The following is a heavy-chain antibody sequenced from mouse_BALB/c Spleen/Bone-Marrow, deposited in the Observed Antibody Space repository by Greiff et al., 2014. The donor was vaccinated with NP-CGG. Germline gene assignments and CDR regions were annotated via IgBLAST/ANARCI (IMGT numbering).Heavy chain of an antibody. CDR2: IDPANSNT. V-gene: IGHV14-3*02. CDR3: TGRYGWFAY. J-gene: IGHJ3*01. D-gene: IGHD2-14*01. CDR1: GFNIKDTY. Sequence: EVQLVESGAELVKPGASVKLSCTASGFNIKDTYMHWVKQRPEQGLEWIGRIDPANSNTKYDPRFQGKATITADASSNTAYLQLSSLTAEDSAVYYCTGRYGWFAYWGQGTLVTVSA.